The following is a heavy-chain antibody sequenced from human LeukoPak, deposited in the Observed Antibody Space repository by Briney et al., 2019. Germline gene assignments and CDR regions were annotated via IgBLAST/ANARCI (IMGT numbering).Heavy chain of an antibody. J-gene: IGHJ4*02. D-gene: IGHD4-17*01. CDR1: GFTFSSYA. Sequence: GRSLRHSCAASGFTFSSYAMHWVRQAPGKGLEWVAVISYDGSNKYYADSVKGRFTISRDNSKNTLYLQMNSLRAEDTAVYYCARSRPYGDYPYYFDYWGQGTLVTVSS. V-gene: IGHV3-30-3*01. CDR3: ARSRPYGDYPYYFDY. CDR2: ISYDGSNK.